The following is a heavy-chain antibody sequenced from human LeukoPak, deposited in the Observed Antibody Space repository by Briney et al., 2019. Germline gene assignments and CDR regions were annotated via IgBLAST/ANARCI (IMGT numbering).Heavy chain of an antibody. D-gene: IGHD3-22*01. CDR3: ARDSLHYYDSSGN. J-gene: IGHJ4*02. V-gene: IGHV1-2*06. CDR1: GYTFTGYY. CDR2: INPNSGGT. Sequence: GASVKVSCKASGYTFTGYYMHWLRQAPGQGLEWMGRINPNSGGTNYAQKFQGRVTMTRDTSISTAYMELSRLRSDDTAVYYCARDSLHYYDSSGNWGQGTLVTVSS.